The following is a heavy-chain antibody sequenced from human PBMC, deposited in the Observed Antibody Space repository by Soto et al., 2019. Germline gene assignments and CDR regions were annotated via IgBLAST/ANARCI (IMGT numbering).Heavy chain of an antibody. CDR1: GFTFTNAW. CDR3: VTDRTVVRG. V-gene: IGHV3-15*07. J-gene: IGHJ4*02. Sequence: GGSLRLSCAASGFTFTNAWMNWVRQAPGKGLEWVGRIKSETDGGTTDYAAPVKGRFTISRDDSKTTLYLHMNSLKIEDTAVYFCVTDRTVVRGWGQGTLVTVSS. CDR2: IKSETDGGTT. D-gene: IGHD3-10*01.